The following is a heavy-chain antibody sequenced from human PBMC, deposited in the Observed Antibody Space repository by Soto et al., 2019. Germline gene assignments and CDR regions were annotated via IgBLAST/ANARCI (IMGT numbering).Heavy chain of an antibody. Sequence: QVQLVESGGGVVQPGRSLRLSCAASGFTFSSYGMHWVRQAPGKGLEWVSVIWYDGSNKYYSDSVKGRFTISRDNSKNNQYLQTNSLRAEDTAVYYCARGVVFHQLAHNWFDPWGQGTLVTVSS. CDR1: GFTFSSYG. CDR3: ARGVVFHQLAHNWFDP. J-gene: IGHJ5*02. CDR2: IWYDGSNK. D-gene: IGHD6-13*01. V-gene: IGHV3-33*01.